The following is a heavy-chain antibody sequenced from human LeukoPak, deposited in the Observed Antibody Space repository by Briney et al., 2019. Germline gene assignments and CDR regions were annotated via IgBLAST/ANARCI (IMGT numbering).Heavy chain of an antibody. CDR2: IYPGDSDT. CDR1: GYSFTSYW. CDR3: ARRRWYRGNYYYMDV. D-gene: IGHD4-23*01. J-gene: IGHJ6*03. Sequence: GESLKISCKDSGYSFTSYWIGWVRQMPGKGLEWMGIIYPGDSDTRYSPSFQGQVTISADKSISPAYLPWSSLKASDTAMYYGARRRWYRGNYYYMDVWGKGTTVTVSS. V-gene: IGHV5-51*01.